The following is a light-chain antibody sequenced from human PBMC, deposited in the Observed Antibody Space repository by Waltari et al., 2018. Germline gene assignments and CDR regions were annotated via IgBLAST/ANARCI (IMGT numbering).Light chain of an antibody. CDR1: SSDAGGYHY. Sequence: HSVLTQPASVSGSPGQSIPISCTGPSSDAGGYHYVSWYQQYPGTAPKLIIYDVSKWPPGVSHRFSGSKSGDTASLTISGLQAEDEADYYCSSYTSSSTYVFGTGTKVTVL. J-gene: IGLJ1*01. V-gene: IGLV2-14*01. CDR2: DVS. CDR3: SSYTSSSTYV.